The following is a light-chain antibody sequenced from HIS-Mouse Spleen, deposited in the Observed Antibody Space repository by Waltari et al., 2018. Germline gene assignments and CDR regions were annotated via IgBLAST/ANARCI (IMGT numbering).Light chain of an antibody. CDR3: CSYAGSSTYV. Sequence: QSALTQPASVSGSPGQSITISCTGTSSDGGSYNLVSWYQQHPGKAPKLMIYEGSKRPSGVSNRFSGSKSGNTASLTISGLQAEDEADYYCCSYAGSSTYVFGTGTKVTVL. CDR2: EGS. V-gene: IGLV2-23*01. CDR1: SSDGGSYNL. J-gene: IGLJ1*01.